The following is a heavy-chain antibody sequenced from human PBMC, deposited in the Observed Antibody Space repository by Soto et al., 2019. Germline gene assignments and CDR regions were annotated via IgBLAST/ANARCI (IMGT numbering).Heavy chain of an antibody. CDR2: INPSGGSI. CDR3: ARGDYYGSGSYSPWVTDAFDI. CDR1: GYTFTSYY. Sequence: GASVKVSCKASGYTFTSYYMHWVRQAPGQGLEWMGIINPSGGSISYAQKFQGRVTMTRDTSTSTVYMELSSLRSEDTAVYYCARGDYYGSGSYSPWVTDAFDIWGQGTMVTVSS. J-gene: IGHJ3*02. V-gene: IGHV1-46*01. D-gene: IGHD3-10*01.